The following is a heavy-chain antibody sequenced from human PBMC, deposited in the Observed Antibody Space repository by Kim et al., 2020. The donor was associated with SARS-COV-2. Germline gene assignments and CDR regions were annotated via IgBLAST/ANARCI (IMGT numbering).Heavy chain of an antibody. CDR3: TTNTMIWGFRGY. CDR1: GFTFSDAW. V-gene: IGHV3-15*01. D-gene: IGHD3-10*01. J-gene: IGHJ4*02. CDR2: IKRESDGGTT. Sequence: GGSLRLSCAASGFTFSDAWMNWVRQAPGKGLEWVGLIKRESDGGTTVYAASVRGRFTISRDDSTNTLDLQINSLKTEDTAVYYCTTNTMIWGFRGYWGQGTTVTVS.